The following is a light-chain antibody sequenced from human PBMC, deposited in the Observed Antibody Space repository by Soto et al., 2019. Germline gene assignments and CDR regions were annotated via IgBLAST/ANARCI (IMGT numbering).Light chain of an antibody. Sequence: STLSLSPGERANLSCRASETVAGSYLAWYQQKPGQAPRLLIHGASTRATGIADRFSGSGSGTDFTLTISRLEPEDFAVYYCQLYGTSPKTFGQGTKVDIK. CDR2: GAS. J-gene: IGKJ1*01. CDR3: QLYGTSPKT. CDR1: ETVAGSY. V-gene: IGKV3-20*01.